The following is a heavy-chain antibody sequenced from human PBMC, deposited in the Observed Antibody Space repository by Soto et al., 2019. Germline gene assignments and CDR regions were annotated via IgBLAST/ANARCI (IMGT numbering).Heavy chain of an antibody. CDR3: ARSLLPGRPMLDNWFEF. V-gene: IGHV1-3*01. CDR2: INAGNGNT. J-gene: IGHJ5*01. Sequence: MWSVYQAKEQRLEWMGWINAGNGNTKYSQKFQGRVTITRDTSASTAYMELSSLRSEDTAVYYFARSLLPGRPMLDNWFEFWVKGTLDTVSS. D-gene: IGHD3-10*02.